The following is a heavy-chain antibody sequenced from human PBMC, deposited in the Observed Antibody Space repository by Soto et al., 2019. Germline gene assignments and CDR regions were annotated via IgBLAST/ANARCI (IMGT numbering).Heavy chain of an antibody. J-gene: IGHJ3*02. D-gene: IGHD2-8*02. CDR3: AADPSTGGKSWVPYAFDI. V-gene: IGHV1-58*02. CDR2: IVVGSGNT. Sequence: VASVKVSWKASGFTFTSSAMQWVRQARGQRLERIGWIVVGSGNTNYAQKFQERVTITRDMSTSTAYMELSSLRSEDTAVYYCAADPSTGGKSWVPYAFDIWGQGTMDTGSS. CDR1: GFTFTSSA.